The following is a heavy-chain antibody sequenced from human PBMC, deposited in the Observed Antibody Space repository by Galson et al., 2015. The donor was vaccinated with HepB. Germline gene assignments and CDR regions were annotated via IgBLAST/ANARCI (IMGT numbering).Heavy chain of an antibody. Sequence: ETLSLTCTVSGGSISSYYWSWIRQPPGKGLEWIGYVFYTGSTNYNPSLKSRVTISIDTSMNQLSLKLSSVTAADTAVYYCAGDGSSGWGGWFDPWGQGTLVTVSS. CDR3: AGDGSSGWGGWFDP. CDR2: VFYTGST. D-gene: IGHD6-19*01. CDR1: GGSISSYY. V-gene: IGHV4-59*01. J-gene: IGHJ5*02.